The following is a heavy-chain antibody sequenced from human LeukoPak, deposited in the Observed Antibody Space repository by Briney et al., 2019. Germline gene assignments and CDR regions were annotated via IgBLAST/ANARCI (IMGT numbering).Heavy chain of an antibody. CDR2: IYYSGST. CDR3: ARGWITFGGVITN. V-gene: IGHV4-39*07. D-gene: IGHD3-16*02. CDR1: GGSTRSSSYY. Sequence: ASETQSLTCTVSGGSTRSSSYYWGWIRQPPGKGLEWIGNIYYSGSTYYNPSLKSRVTISVDTSKNQFSLKLSSVTAADTAVYYCARGWITFGGVITNWGQGTLVTVSS. J-gene: IGHJ4*02.